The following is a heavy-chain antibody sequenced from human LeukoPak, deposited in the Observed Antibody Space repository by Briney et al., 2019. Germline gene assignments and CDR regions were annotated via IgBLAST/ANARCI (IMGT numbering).Heavy chain of an antibody. Sequence: PGGSLRLSCAASGFTFDDYAMHWVRQAPGKGLEWVSGISWNSGSIGYADSVKGRFTISRDNAKNSLYLQMNSLRAEDMASYYCAKGYCSSTSCYEFDYWGQGTLVTVSS. J-gene: IGHJ4*02. CDR2: ISWNSGSI. CDR3: AKGYCSSTSCYEFDY. D-gene: IGHD2-2*01. V-gene: IGHV3-9*03. CDR1: GFTFDDYA.